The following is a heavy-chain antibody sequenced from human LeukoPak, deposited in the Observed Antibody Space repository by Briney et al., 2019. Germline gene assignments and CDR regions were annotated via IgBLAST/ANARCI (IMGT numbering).Heavy chain of an antibody. CDR2: IIPIFGTA. Sequence: SVKVSCTASGGTFSSYAISWVRQAPGQGLEWMGGIIPIFGTANYAQKFQGRVTITADKSTSTAYMELSSLRSEDTAVYYCARVWRVGWYYFDYWGQGTLVTVSS. J-gene: IGHJ4*02. CDR1: GGTFSSYA. D-gene: IGHD6-19*01. CDR3: ARVWRVGWYYFDY. V-gene: IGHV1-69*06.